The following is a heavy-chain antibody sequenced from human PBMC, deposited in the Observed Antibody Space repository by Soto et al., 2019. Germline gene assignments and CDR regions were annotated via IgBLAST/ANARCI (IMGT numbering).Heavy chain of an antibody. CDR2: IITAFGTT. D-gene: IGHD5-18*01. CDR3: TRSYGYTFGGSLDN. V-gene: IGHV1-69*01. J-gene: IGHJ4*02. CDR1: GDTFNSYV. Sequence: QVQLVQSGPEVKKPGSSVTVSCKASGDTFNSYVITWVRQAPGQGLEWLGGIITAFGTTSYAQNFPDRLTITADEAATTDHMELSSLTSDDTAMYYCTRSYGYTFGGSLDNWGQGTLVTVSS.